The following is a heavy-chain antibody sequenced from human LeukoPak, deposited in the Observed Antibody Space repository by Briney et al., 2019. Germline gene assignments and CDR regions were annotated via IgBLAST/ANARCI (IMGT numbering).Heavy chain of an antibody. CDR2: IYPGDSDT. CDR3: ARQNGDIGYSYGYYFYMDV. D-gene: IGHD5-18*01. J-gene: IGHJ6*03. Sequence: GESLKISCKGSGYSFTSYWIGWVRQMPGKGLEWMGIIYPGDSDTRYSPSFQGQVTISADKSISTAYLQCSSLKASDTAMYYCARQNGDIGYSYGYYFYMDVWGKGTTVTVSS. CDR1: GYSFTSYW. V-gene: IGHV5-51*01.